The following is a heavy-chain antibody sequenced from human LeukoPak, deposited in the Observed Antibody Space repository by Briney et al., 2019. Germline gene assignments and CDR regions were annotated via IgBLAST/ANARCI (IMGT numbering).Heavy chain of an antibody. J-gene: IGHJ4*02. CDR2: IFTTGPG. Sequence: PSQTLSLTCTVSGASINSSPYYWTWIRQPAGKGLEWIGHIFTTGPGSYNPSLRSRVTISRDTSKNEFSLSLNSLTAADTAVYYCAKDLPPPVGATEGPDYWGQGTLVTVSS. CDR3: AKDLPPPVGATEGPDY. D-gene: IGHD1-26*01. CDR1: GASINSSPYY. V-gene: IGHV4-61*09.